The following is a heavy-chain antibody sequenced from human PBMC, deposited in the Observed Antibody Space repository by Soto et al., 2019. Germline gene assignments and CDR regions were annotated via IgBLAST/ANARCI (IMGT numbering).Heavy chain of an antibody. V-gene: IGHV3-7*05. Sequence: EVQLEESGGHLVQPGGSLKVTCAASGFTLSAYWMTWVRQAPGKGLEWVANINRDGSKKSYLDSVRGRFTISRDNVGNSLYLQMDSLRADDTALYYCARDVSPGSSSLYLDAFDIWGQGTTVTVSS. CDR2: INRDGSKK. D-gene: IGHD6-13*01. J-gene: IGHJ3*02. CDR3: ARDVSPGSSSLYLDAFDI. CDR1: GFTLSAYW.